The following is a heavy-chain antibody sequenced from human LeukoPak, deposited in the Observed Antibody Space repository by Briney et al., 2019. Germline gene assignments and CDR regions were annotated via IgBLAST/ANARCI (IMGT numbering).Heavy chain of an antibody. D-gene: IGHD3-3*01. CDR3: ARDKGSYDFWSGYYNWFDP. CDR2: ISSSSSYI. CDR1: GFTFSSYS. J-gene: IGHJ5*02. Sequence: GGSLRLSCAASGFTFSSYSMNWVRQAPGKGLEWVSSISSSSSYIYYADSVKGRFTISRDNAKNSLYLQMNSLRAEDTAVYYCARDKGSYDFWSGYYNWFDPWGQGTLVTVSS. V-gene: IGHV3-21*01.